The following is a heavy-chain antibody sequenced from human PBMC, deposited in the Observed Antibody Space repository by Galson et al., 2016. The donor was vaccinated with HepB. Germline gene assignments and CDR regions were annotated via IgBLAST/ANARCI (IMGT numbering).Heavy chain of an antibody. CDR1: GYSISTAYY. Sequence: SETLSLTCSVSGYSISTAYYWGWIRQHPGEGLEWIGYIFRSGATYYNTSPQSRVTVSLDTSKNQFSLTLAAVTAADTAIYDCARAFDNSGFYLGYSFDYWGQGTLVTVSS. CDR2: IFRSGAT. V-gene: IGHV4-38-2*01. CDR3: ARAFDNSGFYLGYSFDY. J-gene: IGHJ4*02. D-gene: IGHD3-22*01.